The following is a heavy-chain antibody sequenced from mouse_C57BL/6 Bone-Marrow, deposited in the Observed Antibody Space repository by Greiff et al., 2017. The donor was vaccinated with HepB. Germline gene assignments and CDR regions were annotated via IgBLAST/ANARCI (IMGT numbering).Heavy chain of an antibody. CDR2: INPGSGGT. J-gene: IGHJ3*01. V-gene: IGHV1-54*01. CDR3: ARCGYYGNYVWFAY. CDR1: GYAFTNYL. Sequence: VQLQQSGAELVRPGTSVKVSCKASGYAFTNYLIEWVKQRPGQGLEWIGVINPGSGGTNYNEKFKGKATLTADKSSSTAYMQLSSLTSEDSAVYFCARCGYYGNYVWFAYWGQGTLVTVSA. D-gene: IGHD2-1*01.